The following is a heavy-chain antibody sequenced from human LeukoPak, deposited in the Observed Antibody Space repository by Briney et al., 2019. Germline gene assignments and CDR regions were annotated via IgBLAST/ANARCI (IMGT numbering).Heavy chain of an antibody. D-gene: IGHD2-8*01. J-gene: IGHJ4*02. V-gene: IGHV1-18*01. CDR3: AGSLGYCTSNVCYLKY. CDR1: GYTFTSYG. CDR2: ISAQHGQT. Sequence: GASVKVSCKASGYTFTSYGISWVRQAPGQGLEWMGWISAQHGQTEYAPNSQDRVTMTTDTYTNTAYMELRSLRSDDTAVYYCAGSLGYCTSNVCYLKYWGQGTLVTVPS.